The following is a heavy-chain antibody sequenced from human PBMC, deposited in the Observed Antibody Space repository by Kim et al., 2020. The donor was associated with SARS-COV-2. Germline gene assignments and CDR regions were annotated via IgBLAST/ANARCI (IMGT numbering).Heavy chain of an antibody. Sequence: GGSLRLSCAASGFTFDDYAMHWVRQAPGKGLEWVSGISWNSGSIGYADSVKGRFTISRDNAKNSLYLQMNSLRAEDTALYYCAKDIAPGIAVAGGHDYWGQGTLVTVSS. V-gene: IGHV3-9*01. CDR2: ISWNSGSI. CDR3: AKDIAPGIAVAGGHDY. D-gene: IGHD6-19*01. J-gene: IGHJ4*02. CDR1: GFTFDDYA.